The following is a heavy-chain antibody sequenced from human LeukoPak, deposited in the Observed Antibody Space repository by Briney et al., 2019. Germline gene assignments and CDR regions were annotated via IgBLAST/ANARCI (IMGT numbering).Heavy chain of an antibody. D-gene: IGHD2-15*01. J-gene: IGHJ5*02. CDR1: GGSFSGYY. CDR3: ARVRWLGSYCSGGSCYGWFDP. CDR2: INHSGST. V-gene: IGHV4-34*01. Sequence: SETLSLTCAVYGGSFSGYYWSWIRQPPGKGLEWIGEINHSGSTNYNPSLKSRVTISVDTSKNQFSLKLSSVTAADTAVYYCARVRWLGSYCSGGSCYGWFDPWGQGTLVTVSS.